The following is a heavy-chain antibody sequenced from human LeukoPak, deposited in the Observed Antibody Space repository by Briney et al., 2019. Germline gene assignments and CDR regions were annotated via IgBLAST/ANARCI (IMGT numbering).Heavy chain of an antibody. CDR3: ARHDGPFAFDY. V-gene: IGHV4-39*01. Sequence: PSETLSLTCAVSGGSISSSSYYWGWIRQPPGKGLEWIGSIYYSGSTYYNPSLKSRVTISVDTSKNQFSLKLSSVTAADTAVYYCARHDGPFAFDYWGQGTLVTVSS. CDR1: GGSISSSSYY. D-gene: IGHD3-3*01. J-gene: IGHJ4*02. CDR2: IYYSGST.